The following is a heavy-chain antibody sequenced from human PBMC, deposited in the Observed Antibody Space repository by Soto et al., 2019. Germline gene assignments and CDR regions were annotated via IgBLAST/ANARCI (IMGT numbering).Heavy chain of an antibody. Sequence: EASVKVSCKVSGYTFTDFYIHWVRQAPGQGLEWMGWIDPNSGGTKSAQKFQGRVTTTRDTSITTASIELRRLTSDDTAVYYCVRDLLGNVVSVPPPWGQGTQVPVSP. V-gene: IGHV1-2*02. CDR3: VRDLLGNVVSVPPP. J-gene: IGHJ5*02. CDR2: IDPNSGGT. CDR1: GYTFTDFY. D-gene: IGHD2-15*01.